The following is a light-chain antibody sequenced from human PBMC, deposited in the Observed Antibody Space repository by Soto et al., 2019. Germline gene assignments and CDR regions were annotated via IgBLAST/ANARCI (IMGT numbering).Light chain of an antibody. CDR2: DVS. J-gene: IGKJ1*01. CDR3: QQSFNTPWS. CDR1: RDIGSD. V-gene: IGKV1-39*01. Sequence: QMTQSPSSLSASVGDRITITCRASRDIGSDLSWFRQKPGKAPELLIYDVSTLQSGVPSRFSGSGSGTYFTLTISSLQPDDFASYYCQQSFNTPWSFGQGTKV.